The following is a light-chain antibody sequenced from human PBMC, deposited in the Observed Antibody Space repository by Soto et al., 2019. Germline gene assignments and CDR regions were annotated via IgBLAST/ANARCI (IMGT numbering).Light chain of an antibody. CDR2: KAS. J-gene: IGKJ2*02. Sequence: DIQMTQSPSTLSASVRDRVTITCRASQTINSWLAWYQQKPGKAPKLLIYKASSLESGVPSRFSGSGSGTEFTRTISSLQPDDFATYYCQQYNSYPWTFGQGTKLEIK. CDR3: QQYNSYPWT. CDR1: QTINSW. V-gene: IGKV1-5*03.